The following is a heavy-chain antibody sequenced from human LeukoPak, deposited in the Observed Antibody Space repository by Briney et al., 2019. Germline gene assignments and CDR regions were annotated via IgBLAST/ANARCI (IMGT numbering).Heavy chain of an antibody. J-gene: IGHJ4*02. CDR1: GFTFSNFG. CDR2: IRYDGSNK. Sequence: GGSLRLSCAASGFTFSNFGMHWVRQAPGKGLEWVAFIRYDGSNKYYADSVKGRCTISRDNSKNTLYLQMNSLGAEDTAVYYCAKDRQWLENFWYYFDYWGQGTLVTVSS. CDR3: AKDRQWLENFWYYFDY. V-gene: IGHV3-30*02. D-gene: IGHD6-19*01.